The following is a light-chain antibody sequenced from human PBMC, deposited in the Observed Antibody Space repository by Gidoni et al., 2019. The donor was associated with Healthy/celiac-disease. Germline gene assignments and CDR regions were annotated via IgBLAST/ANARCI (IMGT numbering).Light chain of an antibody. V-gene: IGKV3-20*01. CDR2: GAS. CDR1: QSVSSSY. CDR3: QQYGSSPWT. Sequence: IVLTQSPGTLSLPPGERATRSCRASQSVSSSYLAWYQQKPGQAPRLLIYGASSRATGIPDRFSGSGSGTDFTLTISRLEPEDFAVYYCQQYGSSPWTFGQGTKVEIK. J-gene: IGKJ1*01.